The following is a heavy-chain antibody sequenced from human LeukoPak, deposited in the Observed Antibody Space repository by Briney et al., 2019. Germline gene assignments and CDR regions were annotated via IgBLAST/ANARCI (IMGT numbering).Heavy chain of an antibody. D-gene: IGHD3-22*01. J-gene: IGHJ5*02. Sequence: SETLSLTCTVFGDSITNYYWAWIRQPAGKGLEWIGRTYPTRSSDYDPSLRSRVTISLDTSKNQFSLKLTSVTAADTALYVCARELRDHVGSGYYYDLWGRGTLVSVSS. V-gene: IGHV4-4*07. CDR3: ARELRDHVGSGYYYDL. CDR2: TYPTRSS. CDR1: GDSITNYY.